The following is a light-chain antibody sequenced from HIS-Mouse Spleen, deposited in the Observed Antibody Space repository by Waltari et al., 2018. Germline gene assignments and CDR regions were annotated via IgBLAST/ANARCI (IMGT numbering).Light chain of an antibody. Sequence: SSELTQDPAVSVALGQTVRITCQGDSPRSYYASWYQQKPGQAPVLVISGTNNRPSGIPDRFTGSSSGNTASLTITGAQAEDEADYYCNSRDSSGNHYVFGTGTKVTVL. CDR2: GTN. V-gene: IGLV3-19*01. CDR1: SPRSYY. J-gene: IGLJ1*01. CDR3: NSRDSSGNHYV.